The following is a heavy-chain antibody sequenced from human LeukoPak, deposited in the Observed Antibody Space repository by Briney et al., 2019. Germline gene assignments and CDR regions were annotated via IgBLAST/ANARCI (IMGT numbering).Heavy chain of an antibody. D-gene: IGHD6-13*01. Sequence: GGSLRPPVPPPEFTLDNSGMTGVAQVQEKGLDWFSGIDWNGGTTGYADSVKGRFTVSRDNAKNSLYLQMNSLGAEDTAVYFCARDSSSWYEWDIDYWGQGTLVTVSS. CDR2: IDWNGGTT. CDR3: ARDSSSWYEWDIDY. CDR1: EFTLDNSG. J-gene: IGHJ4*02. V-gene: IGHV3-20*03.